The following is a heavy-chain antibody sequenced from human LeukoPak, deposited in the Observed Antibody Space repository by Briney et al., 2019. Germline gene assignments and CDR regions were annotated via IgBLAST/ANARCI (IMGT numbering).Heavy chain of an antibody. J-gene: IGHJ4*02. V-gene: IGHV3-30-3*01. CDR2: ISYDGSNK. CDR1: GFTFSSYA. D-gene: IGHD3-3*01. CDR3: ARDPTYYDFWSGYYDY. Sequence: PGRSLRLSCAASGFTFSSYAMHWVRQAPGKGLEWVAVISYDGSNKYYADSVKGRFTISRDNSKNTLYLQMNSLRAEDTAVYYCARDPTYYDFWSGYYDYWGQGTLVTVSS.